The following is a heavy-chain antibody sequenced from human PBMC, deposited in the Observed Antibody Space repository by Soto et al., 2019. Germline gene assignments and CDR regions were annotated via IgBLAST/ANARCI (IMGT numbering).Heavy chain of an antibody. CDR3: ARAATLRYYYGSGSYPSYGMDV. Sequence: QVQLQQWGAGLLKPSETLSLTCAVYGGSFSGYYWSWIRQPPGKGLEWIGEINHSGSTNYNPSLMSRFTISVDPSKNQFSLKLSSVTAADTAVYYCARAATLRYYYGSGSYPSYGMDVWGQGTTVTVSS. D-gene: IGHD3-10*01. J-gene: IGHJ6*02. CDR2: INHSGST. V-gene: IGHV4-34*01. CDR1: GGSFSGYY.